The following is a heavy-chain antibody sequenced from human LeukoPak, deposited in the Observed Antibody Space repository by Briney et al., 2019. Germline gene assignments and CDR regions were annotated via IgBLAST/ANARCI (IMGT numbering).Heavy chain of an antibody. CDR2: MSGSGGST. V-gene: IGHV3-23*01. CDR3: AKERAYIAVAGPFDY. J-gene: IGHJ4*02. D-gene: IGHD6-19*01. CDR1: GFTFSSYA. Sequence: GGSLRLSCAASGFTFSSYAMNWVRQAAGKGLEWVSAMSGSGGSTYYADSVKGRFTISGDNSKNTLYLQMNSLRAEDTAVYYCAKERAYIAVAGPFDYWGQGTLVTVSS.